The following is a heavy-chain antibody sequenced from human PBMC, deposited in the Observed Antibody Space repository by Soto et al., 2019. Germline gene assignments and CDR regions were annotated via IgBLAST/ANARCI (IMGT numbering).Heavy chain of an antibody. CDR3: ARQCRDVDKPIMHFDS. CDR1: GGSITYYY. V-gene: IGHV4-59*08. J-gene: IGHJ4*01. D-gene: IGHD1-20*01. Sequence: SETLSLTCTVSGGSITYYYWNWIRQPPGKGLEWIGFIHYTGSTNYNPSLKSRVTISVDTSNNQFSLKLSSVTAADTAVYYCARQCRDVDKPIMHFDSWG. CDR2: IHYTGST.